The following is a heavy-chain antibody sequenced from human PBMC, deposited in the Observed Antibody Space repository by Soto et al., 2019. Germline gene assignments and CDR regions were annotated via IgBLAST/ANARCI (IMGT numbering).Heavy chain of an antibody. J-gene: IGHJ6*02. Sequence: GGSLRLSCAASGFTFSSYGMHWVCQAPGKGLEWVAVISYDGSNKYYADSVKGRFTISRDNSKNTLYLQMNSLRAEDTAVYYCVRIAVAGWGTYYYYGMDVWGQGTTVTVSS. CDR2: ISYDGSNK. CDR1: GFTFSSYG. V-gene: IGHV3-30*03. CDR3: VRIAVAGWGTYYYYGMDV. D-gene: IGHD6-19*01.